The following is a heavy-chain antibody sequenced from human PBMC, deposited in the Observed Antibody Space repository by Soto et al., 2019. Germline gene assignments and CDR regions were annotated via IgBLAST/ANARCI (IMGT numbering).Heavy chain of an antibody. J-gene: IGHJ4*02. CDR1: GGSFSCYY. V-gene: IGHV4-34*01. CDR3: ACAGIAGAV. D-gene: IGHD6-19*01. CDR2: INHSGIT. Sequence: QVQLQQWGAGLLKPSETLSLTCAVYGGSFSCYYWNWIRQPPGKGLQWIGEINHSGITNYNPSLKSRVTMSLDTSKHQFSLRLSSVTAADTAVYYCACAGIAGAVWGQGTLVTVSS.